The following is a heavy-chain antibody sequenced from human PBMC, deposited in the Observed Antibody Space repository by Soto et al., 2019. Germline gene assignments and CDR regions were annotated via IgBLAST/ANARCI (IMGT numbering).Heavy chain of an antibody. CDR3: ARGARITIFGVVTPYGMDV. Sequence: VGSLRLSCAASGFTFSSYEMNWFRQAPGKGLEWVSYISSSGSTIYYADSVKGRFTISRDNAKNSLYLQMNSLRAEDTAVYYCARGARITIFGVVTPYGMDVWGQGTTVTVSS. CDR2: ISSSGSTI. D-gene: IGHD3-3*01. CDR1: GFTFSSYE. J-gene: IGHJ6*02. V-gene: IGHV3-48*03.